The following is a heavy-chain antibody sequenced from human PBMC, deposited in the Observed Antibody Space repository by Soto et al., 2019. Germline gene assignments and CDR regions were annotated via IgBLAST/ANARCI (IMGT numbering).Heavy chain of an antibody. J-gene: IGHJ6*02. CDR2: IWYDGSNK. CDR3: ARDGALYGYYYGMDV. V-gene: IGHV3-33*01. Sequence: QVQLVESGGGVVHPGRSLRLSCAASGFTFSSYGMHWGRHAPGKGLEWVAVIWYDGSNKYYVDSVKGRFTISRDNSKNTLYLQMNSLRAKDTAVYYCARDGALYGYYYGMDVFGQGTTVTVSS. D-gene: IGHD2-2*02. CDR1: GFTFSSYG.